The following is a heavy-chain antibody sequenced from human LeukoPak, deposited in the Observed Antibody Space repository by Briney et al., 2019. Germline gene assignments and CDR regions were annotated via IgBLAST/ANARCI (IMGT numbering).Heavy chain of an antibody. CDR3: ARVYFSTVRGKELYYFDY. V-gene: IGHV4-31*03. CDR2: IYYSGST. Sequence: SQTLTLTCTVSGVSISSGGYHWSWIRQHPGKGREWIGNIYYSGSTYYNPSLKSRVTISVDTSKNQFSLKLSSVTAADTAVYYCARVYFSTVRGKELYYFDYWGQGTLVTVSS. J-gene: IGHJ4*02. D-gene: IGHD3-10*01. CDR1: GVSISSGGYH.